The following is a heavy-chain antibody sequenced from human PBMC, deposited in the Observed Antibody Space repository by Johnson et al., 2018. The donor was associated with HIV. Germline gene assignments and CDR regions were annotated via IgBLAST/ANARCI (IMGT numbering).Heavy chain of an antibody. J-gene: IGHJ3*02. V-gene: IGHV3-30-3*01. CDR3: AKEPRPAFDI. CDR2: ISYDGSNK. Sequence: QVQLVESGGGVVQPGRSLRLSCAASGFTFSSYAMHWVRQAPGKGLEWVAVISYDGSNKYYADSGKGRFTISSDNSKNTLYLQMKSLRAEDTAVYYCAKEPRPAFDIWGQGTMVTVSS. CDR1: GFTFSSYA.